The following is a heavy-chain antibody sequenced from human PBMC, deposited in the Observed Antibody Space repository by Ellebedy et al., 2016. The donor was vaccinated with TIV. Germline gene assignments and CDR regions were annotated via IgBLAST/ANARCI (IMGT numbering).Heavy chain of an antibody. J-gene: IGHJ6*02. CDR3: ARVQYSTSWYVNYGMDV. Sequence: GESLKISCAASGFTFSDYYMSWVRQAPGKGLEWVSYISSSSGSTMYYADSVKGRFTLSRDDAKNSLYLQMNSLRAEDTAVYYCARVQYSTSWYVNYGMDVWGQGTTVTVSS. CDR1: GFTFSDYY. V-gene: IGHV3-11*01. CDR2: ISSSSGSTM. D-gene: IGHD2-2*01.